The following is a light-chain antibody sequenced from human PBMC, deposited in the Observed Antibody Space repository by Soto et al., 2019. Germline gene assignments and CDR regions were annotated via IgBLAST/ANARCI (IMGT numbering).Light chain of an antibody. CDR1: QNVAIN. Sequence: EIVITQSPATLSVSPGERATLSCRASQNVAINLAWYQQKPGQAPRLLIYGASSRATGIPARFSGSGSGTEFTLTISFLRSEDFAVYYCQQYHNWPPVTFGQGTRLEIK. CDR3: QQYHNWPPVT. J-gene: IGKJ5*01. V-gene: IGKV3-15*01. CDR2: GAS.